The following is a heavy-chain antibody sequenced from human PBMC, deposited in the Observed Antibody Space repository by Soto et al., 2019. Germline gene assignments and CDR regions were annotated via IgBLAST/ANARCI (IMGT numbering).Heavy chain of an antibody. J-gene: IGHJ6*02. CDR2: IIPMFGTP. Sequence: SVKVSCKASGGTFSKYAISWVRQAPGQGLEWLGGIIPMFGTPNYAQKFQGRVTISADESTTTAYLELSSLRSADTAVYFCAPQTSDRNFYHGSAVWGQGTTVTLSS. D-gene: IGHD1-1*01. V-gene: IGHV1-69*13. CDR1: GGTFSKYA. CDR3: APQTSDRNFYHGSAV.